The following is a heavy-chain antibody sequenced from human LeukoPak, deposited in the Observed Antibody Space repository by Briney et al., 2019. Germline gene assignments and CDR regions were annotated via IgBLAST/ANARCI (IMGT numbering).Heavy chain of an antibody. D-gene: IGHD4-23*01. CDR3: TRDLMDYDYGDKGGNY. Sequence: PSETLSLTCTVSGGSISSYYWSWIRQPPGKGLVWVSRINSDGSNTIYADSVEGRFTISRDNAKNTLYLQMNSLRAEDTAVYYCTRDLMDYDYGDKGGNYWGQGTLVTVSS. CDR1: GGSISSYY. CDR2: INSDGSNT. V-gene: IGHV3-74*01. J-gene: IGHJ4*02.